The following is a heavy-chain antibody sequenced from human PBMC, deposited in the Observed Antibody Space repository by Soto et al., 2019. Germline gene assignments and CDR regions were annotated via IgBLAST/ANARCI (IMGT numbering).Heavy chain of an antibody. CDR2: IYYSGIT. CDR3: ARHAGVAGSSWYYFDY. V-gene: IGHV4-59*08. CDR1: GGSITSYY. Sequence: PSETLSLTCAVFGGSITSYYWSWIRQPPGKGLEWIGYIYYSGITKYNPSLKSRVTISVDTPKHQFSLKLSSVTAADTAGYYCARHAGVAGSSWYYFDYWGQGSLVTVSS. D-gene: IGHD6-13*01. J-gene: IGHJ4*02.